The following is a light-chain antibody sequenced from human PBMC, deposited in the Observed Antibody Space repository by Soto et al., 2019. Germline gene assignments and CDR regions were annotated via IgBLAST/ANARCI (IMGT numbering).Light chain of an antibody. Sequence: QLVLTHSSSASASLGSSVKLTCTLSSGHSSYIIAWHQQQPGKAPRYLMKLEGSGSYNKGSGVPDRFSGSSSGADRYLTISNLQFEDEADYYCETWDSNIHWVFGGGTKLTVL. V-gene: IGLV4-60*02. J-gene: IGLJ3*02. CDR2: LEGSGSY. CDR3: ETWDSNIHWV. CDR1: SGHSSYI.